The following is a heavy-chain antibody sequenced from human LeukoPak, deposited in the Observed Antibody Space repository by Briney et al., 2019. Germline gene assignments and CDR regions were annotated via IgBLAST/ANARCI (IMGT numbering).Heavy chain of an antibody. V-gene: IGHV1-18*01. Sequence: ASVKVSCKASGYTFTSYGISWVRQAPGQGLEWMGWISAYNGNTNYAQKLQGRVTMTTDTSTSTAYMELRSLRSDDTAVYYCASRLRFLEWLPQLDYWGQGTLVTVSS. CDR2: ISAYNGNT. D-gene: IGHD3-3*01. J-gene: IGHJ4*02. CDR1: GYTFTSYG. CDR3: ASRLRFLEWLPQLDY.